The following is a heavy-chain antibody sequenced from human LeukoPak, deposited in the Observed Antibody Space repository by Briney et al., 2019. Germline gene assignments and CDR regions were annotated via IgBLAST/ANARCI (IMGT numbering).Heavy chain of an antibody. Sequence: ASVKVSCKASGGTFSSYAISWVRQAPGQGLEWMGWINPNSGGTNYAQKFQGRVTMTRDTSISTAYMELIRLRSDDTAVYYCARGPYHYYGSGSPQDDAFDIWGQGTMVTVSS. CDR3: ARGPYHYYGSGSPQDDAFDI. V-gene: IGHV1-2*02. D-gene: IGHD3-10*01. CDR2: INPNSGGT. CDR1: GGTFSSYA. J-gene: IGHJ3*02.